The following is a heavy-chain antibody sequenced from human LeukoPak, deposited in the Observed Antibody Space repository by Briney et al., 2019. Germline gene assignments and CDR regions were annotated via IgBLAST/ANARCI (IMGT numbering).Heavy chain of an antibody. CDR2: IDDGGRNT. Sequence: GVSVTLSCAASGFTFSSHWMNWVRQARGKGLVGVSRIDDGGRNTVYADSVKGRFTISRDNARNTLDLQMTSLRVEDTAVYYCARVLGVTTGYNAIDVWGQGTMVTVSS. CDR3: ARVLGVTTGYNAIDV. D-gene: IGHD3-9*01. CDR1: GFTFSSHW. J-gene: IGHJ3*01. V-gene: IGHV3-74*01.